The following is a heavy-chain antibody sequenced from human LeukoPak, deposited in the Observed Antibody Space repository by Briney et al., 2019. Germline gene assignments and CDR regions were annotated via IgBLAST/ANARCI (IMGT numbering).Heavy chain of an antibody. D-gene: IGHD1-26*01. J-gene: IGHJ6*03. V-gene: IGHV3-9*01. CDR3: AKAGRGYYYYYYMDV. CDR2: ISWNSGSI. Sequence: PGGSLRLSCAASGFTFDDYAMHWVRQAPGKGLEWVSGISWNSGSIGYADSVKGRSTISRDNAKNSLYLQMNSLRAEDTALYYCAKAGRGYYYYYYMDVWGKGTTVTVSS. CDR1: GFTFDDYA.